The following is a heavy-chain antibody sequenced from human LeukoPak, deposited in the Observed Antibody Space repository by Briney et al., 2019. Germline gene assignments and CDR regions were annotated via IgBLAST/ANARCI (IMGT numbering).Heavy chain of an antibody. Sequence: GGSLRLSCAASGFTFSTYEMIWVRQAPGKGLEWVSYISSSGSAIFYADSVKGRFTISRDNAKNSLYMQMNSLRSEDTAVYYCARVFRGSSPPTRRYGRRGPLVTVSS. CDR3: ARVFRGSSPPTRRY. V-gene: IGHV3-48*03. CDR2: ISSSGSAI. D-gene: IGHD1-26*01. CDR1: GFTFSTYE. J-gene: IGHJ4*02.